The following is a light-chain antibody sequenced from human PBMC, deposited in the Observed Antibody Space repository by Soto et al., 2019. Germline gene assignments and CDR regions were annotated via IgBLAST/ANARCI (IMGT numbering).Light chain of an antibody. CDR2: AAS. CDR3: QQSYSTLSIT. J-gene: IGKJ5*01. Sequence: DIQMTQSPSSLSASVGDRVTITRRASESISRHLNWYQQKPGKAPKLLIYAASSLQNGVPSRFSGGGSGTDFSLTISNLQPEDFATYYCQQSYSTLSITFGQGTRLEIK. CDR1: ESISRH. V-gene: IGKV1-39*01.